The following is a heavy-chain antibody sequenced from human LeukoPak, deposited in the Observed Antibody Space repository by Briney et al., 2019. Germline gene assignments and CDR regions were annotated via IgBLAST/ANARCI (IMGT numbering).Heavy chain of an antibody. Sequence: SETLFLTCTVSGGSISSSSYYWGWIRQPPGKGLEWIGYIYYSGSTYYNPSLKRRVTISVVTSKNQFSLKLSSVTAADTAVYYCARGHGYNYGYWGQGILVTVSS. D-gene: IGHD5-24*01. CDR1: GGSISSSSYY. J-gene: IGHJ4*02. CDR2: IYYSGST. CDR3: ARGHGYNYGY. V-gene: IGHV4-30-4*08.